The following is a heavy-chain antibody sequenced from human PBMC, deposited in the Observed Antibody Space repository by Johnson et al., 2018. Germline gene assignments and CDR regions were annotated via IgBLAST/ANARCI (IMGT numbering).Heavy chain of an antibody. V-gene: IGHV3-30*03. D-gene: IGHD6-13*01. CDR2: ISYDGSNK. CDR1: GFTFSSYG. CDR3: ARDSESSWLGGA. J-gene: IGHJ3*01. Sequence: QVQLVESGGGVVQPGRSLRLSCAASGFTFSSYGMHWVRQAPGKGLEWVAVISYDGSNKYYADSVKGRFTISRDNSKNTLYLQMNSLRAEDTAVYYWARDSESSWLGGAWGQGTMVTVSS.